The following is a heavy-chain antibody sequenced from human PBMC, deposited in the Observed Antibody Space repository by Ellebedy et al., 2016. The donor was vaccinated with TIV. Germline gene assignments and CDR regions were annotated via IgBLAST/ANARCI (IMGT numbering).Heavy chain of an antibody. Sequence: SETLSLTXAVYGGSFSGYYWTWIRQSPGKGLEWIGETNQSGSTKYTPSLMRRVTISADTSKNQFSLRLTSVTAADTAVYYCATGRGVWGTAAGRLDHWGQGTLVTVSS. D-gene: IGHD6-13*01. J-gene: IGHJ4*02. CDR2: TNQSGST. CDR1: GGSFSGYY. CDR3: ATGRGVWGTAAGRLDH. V-gene: IGHV4-34*01.